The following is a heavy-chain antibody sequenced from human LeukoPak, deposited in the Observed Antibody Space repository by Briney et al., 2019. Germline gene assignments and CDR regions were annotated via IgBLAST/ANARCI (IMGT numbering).Heavy chain of an antibody. CDR3: AGGRLYSSSFCFDY. CDR1: GFPFSSFA. CDR2: INGNGGST. D-gene: IGHD6-6*01. Sequence: GGSLRLSCAASGFPFSSFAMHWVRQAPGKGLEYVSAINGNGGSTFYANSVKGRFTISRDNSKNTLYLQVGSLRAEDTAVYYCAGGRLYSSSFCFDYWGQGTLVTVTS. J-gene: IGHJ4*02. V-gene: IGHV3-64*01.